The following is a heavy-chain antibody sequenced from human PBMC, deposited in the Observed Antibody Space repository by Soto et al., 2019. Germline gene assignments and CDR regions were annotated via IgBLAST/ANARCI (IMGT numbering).Heavy chain of an antibody. Sequence: SETLSLTCAVSGGSISSSNWWSWVRPPPGKGLEWIGEIYHSGSTNYNPSLKSRVTISVDKSKNQFSLKLSSVTAADTAVYYCARNGIAVAGTLDYWGQGTLVTVSS. CDR1: GGSISSSNW. V-gene: IGHV4-4*02. CDR2: IYHSGST. CDR3: ARNGIAVAGTLDY. D-gene: IGHD6-19*01. J-gene: IGHJ4*02.